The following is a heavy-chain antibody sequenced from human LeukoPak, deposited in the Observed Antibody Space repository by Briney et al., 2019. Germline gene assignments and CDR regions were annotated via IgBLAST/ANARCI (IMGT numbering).Heavy chain of an antibody. CDR3: ARCYTNRSVWSRDPTRLYYYGLDV. Sequence: SETLSPTCTVSGGSISSSSYYWGWIRQPPGKGLEWIGEINHGGNANYKSSLKSRVTISLDTSKSQLSLMMSSVTAADTAVYFCARCYTNRSVWSRDPTRLYYYGLDVWGQGTTVTVSS. J-gene: IGHJ6*02. V-gene: IGHV4-39*01. CDR1: GGSISSSSYY. D-gene: IGHD6-19*01. CDR2: INHGGNA.